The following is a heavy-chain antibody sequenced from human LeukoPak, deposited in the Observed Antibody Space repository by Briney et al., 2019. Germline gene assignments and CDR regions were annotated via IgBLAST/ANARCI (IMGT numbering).Heavy chain of an antibody. CDR2: IYWNDDK. CDR3: AHRGLRSMAYWFDP. D-gene: IGHD5-12*01. Sequence: SGPTLVNPTQTLTLTCTFSGFSLSTSGVGVGWIRQPPGKALEWLALIYWNDDKRYSPSLKSRLTITKDTSKNQVVLTMTNVDPVDTATYYCAHRGLRSMAYWFDPWGQGTLVTVSS. CDR1: GFSLSTSGVG. V-gene: IGHV2-5*01. J-gene: IGHJ5*02.